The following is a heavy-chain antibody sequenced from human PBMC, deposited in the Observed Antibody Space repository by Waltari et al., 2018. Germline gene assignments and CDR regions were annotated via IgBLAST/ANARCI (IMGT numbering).Heavy chain of an antibody. CDR1: GYTFTGYY. CDR3: ARGVTGGLFDY. V-gene: IGHV1-2*06. Sequence: QVQLVQSGAEVKKPGASVKVSCKASGYTFTGYYMHWVRQAPGQGIEWMGRINPNRGGTNYAQKCQGRVTMTRDTSISTAYMELSRLRSDDTAVYYCARGVTGGLFDYWGQGTLVTVSS. D-gene: IGHD7-27*01. J-gene: IGHJ4*02. CDR2: INPNRGGT.